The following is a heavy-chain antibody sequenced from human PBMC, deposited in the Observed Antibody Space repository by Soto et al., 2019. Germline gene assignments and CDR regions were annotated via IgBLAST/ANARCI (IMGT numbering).Heavy chain of an antibody. Sequence: GASVKVSCKASGYTFTSYAMHWVRQAPGQRLEWMGWINAGNGNTKYSQKFLGRVTMTRDTSTSTVFMELSSLRSADTAVYYCARGGHIAVVTASFDYWGQGTLVTVSS. CDR3: ARGGHIAVVTASFDY. CDR1: GYTFTSYA. J-gene: IGHJ4*02. D-gene: IGHD2-21*02. CDR2: INAGNGNT. V-gene: IGHV1-3*01.